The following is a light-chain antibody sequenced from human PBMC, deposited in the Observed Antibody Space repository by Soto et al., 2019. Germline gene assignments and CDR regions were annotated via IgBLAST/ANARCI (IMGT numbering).Light chain of an antibody. V-gene: IGLV2-14*01. CDR1: SSDVGGYDY. CDR2: EVT. CDR3: TSYTTNSTYV. Sequence: QSALTQPASVSGSPGQSITISCTGTSSDVGGYDYVSWYQQHPGKAPKFMIYEVTNRPSGVSHRFSGSKSGNTASLTISGLQAEDEADYYCTSYTTNSTYVFGTGTKVTVL. J-gene: IGLJ1*01.